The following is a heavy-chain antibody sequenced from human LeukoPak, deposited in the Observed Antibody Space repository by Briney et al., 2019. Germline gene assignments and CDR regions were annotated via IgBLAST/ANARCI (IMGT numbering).Heavy chain of an antibody. CDR1: GYTFTSYY. J-gene: IGHJ4*02. V-gene: IGHV1-46*01. Sequence: GASVKVSCKASGYTFTSYYMHWLRQAPGQGLEWMGVINPSGGSTSYAQNFQGRVTVTRDTSTTTVHMELRGLRSEDTAVYYCARDQEGFDYWGQGTVVTVSS. CDR3: ARDQEGFDY. CDR2: INPSGGST.